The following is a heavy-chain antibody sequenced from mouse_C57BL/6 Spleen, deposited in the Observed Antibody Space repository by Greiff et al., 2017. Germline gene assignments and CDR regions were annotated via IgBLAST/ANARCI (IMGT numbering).Heavy chain of an antibody. V-gene: IGHV1-63*01. CDR1: GYTFTNYW. J-gene: IGHJ3*01. CDR3: ARSVYGSEGCAY. CDR2: IYPGGGYT. D-gene: IGHD2-2*01. Sequence: VQLQQSGAELVRPGTSVKMSCKASGYTFTNYWLGWAKQRPGHGLEWIGDIYPGGGYTNYNEKFKGKATLTADKSSSTAYMQFSSLTSEDSAIYYCARSVYGSEGCAYWGQGTLVTVSA.